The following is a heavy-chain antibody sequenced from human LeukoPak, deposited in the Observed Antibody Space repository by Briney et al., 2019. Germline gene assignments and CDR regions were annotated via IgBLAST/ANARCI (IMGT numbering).Heavy chain of an antibody. CDR3: AKESGAYYYDSSGFGGYYFDY. D-gene: IGHD3-22*01. Sequence: PGRSLRLSCAASGFTFSSYAMSWVRQAPGKGLEWVSAISGSGGSTYYADSVKGRFTISRDNSKNTLYLQMNSLRAEDTAVYYCAKESGAYYYDSSGFGGYYFDYWGQGTLVTVSS. V-gene: IGHV3-23*01. CDR1: GFTFSSYA. J-gene: IGHJ4*02. CDR2: ISGSGGST.